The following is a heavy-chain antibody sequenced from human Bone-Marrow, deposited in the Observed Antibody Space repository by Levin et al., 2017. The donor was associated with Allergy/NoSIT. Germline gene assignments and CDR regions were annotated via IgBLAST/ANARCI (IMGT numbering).Heavy chain of an antibody. D-gene: IGHD3-16*02. V-gene: IGHV4-4*02. CDR3: ARWGQGLHLGELAFGAFDS. Sequence: SETLSLTCAVSGGSISSSNWWSWVRQPPGKGLEWIGEIYHSGSTNYNPSLKSRVTISVDKSKNQFSLKLSSVTAADTAVYYCARWGQGLHLGELAFGAFDSWGQGTMVTVSS. J-gene: IGHJ3*02. CDR2: IYHSGST. CDR1: GGSISSSNW.